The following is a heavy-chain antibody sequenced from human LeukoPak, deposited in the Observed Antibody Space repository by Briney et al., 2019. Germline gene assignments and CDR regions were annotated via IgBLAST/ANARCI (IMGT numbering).Heavy chain of an antibody. Sequence: GASVKVSCKASGYTFTSYYMHWVRQAPGQGLEWMGWISAYNGNTNYAQKLQGRVTMTTDTSTSTAYMELRSPRSDDTAVYYCARVRRQVAAAANWVYWGQGTLVTVSS. CDR1: GYTFTSYY. CDR2: ISAYNGNT. J-gene: IGHJ4*02. CDR3: ARVRRQVAAAANWVY. V-gene: IGHV1-18*04. D-gene: IGHD6-13*01.